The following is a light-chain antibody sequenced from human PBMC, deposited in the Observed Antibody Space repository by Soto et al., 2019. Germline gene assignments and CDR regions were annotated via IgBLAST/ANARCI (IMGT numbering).Light chain of an antibody. Sequence: EIVMTQSPATLSVSPGERATLSCRASQGISSSLAWYQQKPGQAPRLLVYNASTRATGIPARFSGGGSGTEFTLTISSPQSEDFAVYYCQQYDNWPPWTFGQGTKVEIK. J-gene: IGKJ1*01. V-gene: IGKV3-15*01. CDR1: QGISSS. CDR2: NAS. CDR3: QQYDNWPPWT.